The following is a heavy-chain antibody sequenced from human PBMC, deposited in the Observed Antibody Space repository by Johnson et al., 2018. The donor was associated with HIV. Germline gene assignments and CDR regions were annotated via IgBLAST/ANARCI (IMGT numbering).Heavy chain of an antibody. V-gene: IGHV3-11*04. CDR2: ISSSGTTV. CDR3: ARDRGYWDAFDI. Sequence: QEQLVESGGGLVKPGGSLRLSCAASGFTFSDYYMSWIRQTPGKGLEWVSYISSSGTTVYYADPVKGRFSISRDNAKHSLSLHMNSLRADDTAVYYCARDRGYWDAFDIWGQGTMVTVSS. J-gene: IGHJ3*02. D-gene: IGHD3-22*01. CDR1: GFTFSDYY.